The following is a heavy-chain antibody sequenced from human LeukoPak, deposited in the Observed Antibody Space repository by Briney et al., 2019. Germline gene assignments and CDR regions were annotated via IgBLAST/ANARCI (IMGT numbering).Heavy chain of an antibody. Sequence: GGSLRLSCAASGFTFSSYWMHGVRQAPGKGLVWVSRVNVDGRSTTYADSVKGRLTISRDNAKKTLYLQINSLRPEDTAFYYCARGIGIGAFDTWGRGTKVTVSS. V-gene: IGHV3-74*01. CDR1: GFTFSSYW. CDR2: VNVDGRST. J-gene: IGHJ3*02. CDR3: ARGIGIGAFDT. D-gene: IGHD2/OR15-2a*01.